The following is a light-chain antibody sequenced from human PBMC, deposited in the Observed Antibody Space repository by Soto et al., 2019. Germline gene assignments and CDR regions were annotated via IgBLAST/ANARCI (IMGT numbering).Light chain of an antibody. J-gene: IGKJ4*01. CDR2: AAS. CDR3: KQYNKWPLT. V-gene: IGKV1-9*01. Sequence: DIQLTQSPSFLSASVGDRVTITCRASQGISSYLAWYQQKPGKAPKLLIYAASTLQSGVPSRFSGSGSGTEFTLTTSSLQPEDFATDDCKQYNKWPLTFGGGTKV. CDR1: QGISSY.